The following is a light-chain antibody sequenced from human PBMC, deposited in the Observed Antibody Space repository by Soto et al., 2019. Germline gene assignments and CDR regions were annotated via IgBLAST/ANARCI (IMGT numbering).Light chain of an antibody. V-gene: IGKV3-15*01. CDR2: GAS. CDR3: QQYGGSPRT. Sequence: EVVMTQSPASVSVSPGEGVTLTCRASQRISVNLAWYQQKSGQAPRLLISGASTRATGIPARFSGSGSGTDFTLTISRLEHEDFAVYYCQQYGGSPRTFGQGTKVE. J-gene: IGKJ1*01. CDR1: QRISVN.